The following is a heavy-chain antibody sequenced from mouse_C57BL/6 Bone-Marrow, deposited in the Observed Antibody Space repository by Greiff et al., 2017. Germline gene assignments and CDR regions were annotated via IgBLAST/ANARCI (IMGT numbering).Heavy chain of an antibody. Sequence: QVQLQQPGTELVKPGASVKLSCKASGYTFTSYWMHWVKQRPGQGLEWIGYINPSSGYTKYNQKFKDKATLTADKSSSTAYMQLSSLTYEDSAVYYCARSRDLNYYGLDYWGQGTTLTVSS. CDR2: INPSSGYT. V-gene: IGHV1-7*01. CDR3: ARSRDLNYYGLDY. D-gene: IGHD1-1*01. J-gene: IGHJ2*01. CDR1: GYTFTSYW.